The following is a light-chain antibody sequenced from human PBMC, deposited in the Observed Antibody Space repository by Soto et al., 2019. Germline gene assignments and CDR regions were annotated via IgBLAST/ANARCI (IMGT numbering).Light chain of an antibody. J-gene: IGKJ1*01. Sequence: NVMTQSPSTLSASPAERATLPCRASQSVRSNLAWYQQKPGQAPRLLIYGASTRATGIPARFSGSGSGTEFTLSIGSLQSEDFAIYYCQQYNTWPPTFGQGTKVDI. CDR3: QQYNTWPPT. V-gene: IGKV3-15*01. CDR2: GAS. CDR1: QSVRSN.